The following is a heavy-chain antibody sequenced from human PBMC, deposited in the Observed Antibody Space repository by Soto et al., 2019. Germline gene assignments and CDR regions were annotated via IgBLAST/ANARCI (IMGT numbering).Heavy chain of an antibody. Sequence: QVPLVESGGGVVQPGRSLRLSCAASGFTFSSYGMHWVRQAPGKGLEWVAVISYDGSNKYYADSVKGRFTISRDNSKNALYLQMNSLRAEDAAVYYCAKSEHHWYFDLWGRGTLVTVSS. CDR1: GFTFSSYG. CDR2: ISYDGSNK. CDR3: AKSEHHWYFDL. J-gene: IGHJ2*01. V-gene: IGHV3-30*18.